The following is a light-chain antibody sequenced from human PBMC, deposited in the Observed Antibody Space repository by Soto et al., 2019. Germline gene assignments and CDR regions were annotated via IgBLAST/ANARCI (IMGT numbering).Light chain of an antibody. Sequence: EIVLTQSPGTLSLSPGERATLSCRANESLSTNYLAWYQQKPGQAPRLLISGASRRATGIPDRVSGSGSGTDFTLTISRLEPEDFAVYYCQQYGTSPWTFGQGTKVDIK. CDR1: ESLSTNY. CDR3: QQYGTSPWT. V-gene: IGKV3-20*01. J-gene: IGKJ1*01. CDR2: GAS.